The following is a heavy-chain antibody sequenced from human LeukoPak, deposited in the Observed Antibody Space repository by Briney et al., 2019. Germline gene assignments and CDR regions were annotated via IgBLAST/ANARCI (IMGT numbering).Heavy chain of an antibody. CDR2: ISYDGSNK. D-gene: IGHD3-10*01. V-gene: IGHV3-30*18. CDR3: AKDYKYQIYYYYGMDV. J-gene: IGHJ6*02. Sequence: GGSLRLSCAASGFTFSSYGMHWVRQAPGKGLEWVAVISYDGSNKYYADSVKGRFTISRDNSKNTLYLQMNSLRAEDTAVYYCAKDYKYQIYYYYGMDVWGQGTTVTVSS. CDR1: GFTFSSYG.